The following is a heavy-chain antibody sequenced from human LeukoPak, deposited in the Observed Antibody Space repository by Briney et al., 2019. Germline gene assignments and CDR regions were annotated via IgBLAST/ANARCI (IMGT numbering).Heavy chain of an antibody. CDR3: ARDPYSGNYGNDYYYYMDV. CDR1: GFTFSNYN. Sequence: PGGSLRLSCAASGFTFSNYNMNWVRQAPGKAMEWVSSITSSGTYIFYADSVKGRFTISRDNAKNSLYLQMDSLGPEDTAVYYCARDPYSGNYGNDYYYYMDVWGKGTTVTVSS. D-gene: IGHD1-26*01. CDR2: ITSSGTYI. J-gene: IGHJ6*03. V-gene: IGHV3-21*01.